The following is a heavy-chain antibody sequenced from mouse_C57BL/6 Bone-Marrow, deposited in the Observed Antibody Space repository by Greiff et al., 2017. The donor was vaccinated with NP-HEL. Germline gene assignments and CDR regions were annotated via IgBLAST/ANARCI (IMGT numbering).Heavy chain of an antibody. CDR3: ARLIIYDDVSSAICLDY. CDR1: GYTFTSYW. D-gene: IGHD1-1*01. V-gene: IGHV1-7*01. J-gene: IGHJ2*01. CDR2: INPSSGYT. Sequence: VQLQQSGAELAKPGASVKLSCKASGYTFTSYWMHWVKQRPGQGLEWIGYINPSSGYTKYNQKFKDKATLTADKSSSTAYMQLSSLTSEDTAVFYCARLIIYDDVSSAICLDYWGQGTTLTVSS.